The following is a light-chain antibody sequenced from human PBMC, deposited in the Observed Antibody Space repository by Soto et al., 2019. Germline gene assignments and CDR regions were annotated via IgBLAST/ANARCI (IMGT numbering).Light chain of an antibody. Sequence: QSVLTQPPSVSGAPGQRVTISCTGSSSNIGAGYVVHWYQQLPGTAPKLLIYGNINRPSGVPDRSSGSKSDTSASLAITGLQAEDEADYYCQSYDSSLSGYVFGTGTKVTVL. V-gene: IGLV1-40*01. CDR1: SSNIGAGYV. CDR2: GNI. J-gene: IGLJ1*01. CDR3: QSYDSSLSGYV.